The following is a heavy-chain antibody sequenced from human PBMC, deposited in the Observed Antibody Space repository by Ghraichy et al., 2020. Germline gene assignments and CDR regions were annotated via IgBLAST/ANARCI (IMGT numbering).Heavy chain of an antibody. J-gene: IGHJ6*03. D-gene: IGHD4-17*01. Sequence: SVKVSCKASGAAFNNYVFTWVRQAPGQGLEWVGGIIPIYGTTNYAEKFQGRVTITADESTGTTYMELSSLRSGDTAVYYCARAGGSDGDYGASYYFSYMDVWGKGTTVTVCS. CDR2: IIPIYGTT. CDR1: GAAFNNYV. CDR3: ARAGGSDGDYGASYYFSYMDV. V-gene: IGHV1-69*13.